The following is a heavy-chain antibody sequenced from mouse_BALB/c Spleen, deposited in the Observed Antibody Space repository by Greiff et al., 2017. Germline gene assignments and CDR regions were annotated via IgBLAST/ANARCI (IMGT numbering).Heavy chain of an antibody. CDR3: ARGGYDSGY. CDR1: GYTFTSYW. Sequence: VQLQQSGAELARPGASVKLSCKASGYTFTSYWMQWVKQRPGQGLEWIGAIYPGDGDTRYTQKFKGKATLTADKSSSTAYMQLSSLASEDSAVYYCARGGYDSGYWGQGTTLTVSS. D-gene: IGHD2-2*01. V-gene: IGHV1-87*01. CDR2: IYPGDGDT. J-gene: IGHJ2*01.